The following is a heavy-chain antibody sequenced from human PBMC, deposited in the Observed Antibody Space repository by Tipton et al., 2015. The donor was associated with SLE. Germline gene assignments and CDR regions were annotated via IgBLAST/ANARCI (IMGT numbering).Heavy chain of an antibody. CDR2: INHSGST. Sequence: TLSLTCAVYGGSFSGYYWSWIRQPPGKGLEWFGEINHSGSTNYNPSLKSRVTISVDTSKNQFSLKLSSVTAADTAVYYCARSRKYPYYMDVWGKGTTVTVSS. V-gene: IGHV4-34*01. CDR3: ARSRKYPYYMDV. J-gene: IGHJ6*03. CDR1: GGSFSGYY. D-gene: IGHD6-6*01.